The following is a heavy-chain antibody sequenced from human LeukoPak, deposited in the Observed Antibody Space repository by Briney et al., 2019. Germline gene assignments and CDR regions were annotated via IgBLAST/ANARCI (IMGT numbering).Heavy chain of an antibody. CDR2: INPSGGST. CDR3: ARESDYGDYQANSFDY. V-gene: IGHV1-46*01. Sequence: ASVKVSCKASGYTFTSYYMHWVRQAPGQGLEWMGIINPSGGSTSYAQKFQGKVTMTRDMSTCTVYMELSSLRSEDTAVYYCARESDYGDYQANSFDYWGQGTLVTVSS. D-gene: IGHD4-17*01. CDR1: GYTFTSYY. J-gene: IGHJ4*02.